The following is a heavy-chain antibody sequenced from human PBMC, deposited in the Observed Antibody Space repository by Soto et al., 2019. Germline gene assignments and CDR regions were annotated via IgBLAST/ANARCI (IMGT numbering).Heavy chain of an antibody. CDR3: ARGRDGCTSLSWYWFDY. D-gene: IGHD2-8*01. CDR2: IYYSGST. V-gene: IGHV4-61*01. CDR1: GGSVSSGRYD. Sequence: QVQLQESGPGLVKPSETLALTCTVSGGSVSSGRYDWSWIRQPPGKGLEWIGHIYYSGSTNYNPPHKSRVITSIDTSKNQFALKLSSVTAADTAVYYCARGRDGCTSLSWYWFDYWGQGTLVTVSS. J-gene: IGHJ4*02.